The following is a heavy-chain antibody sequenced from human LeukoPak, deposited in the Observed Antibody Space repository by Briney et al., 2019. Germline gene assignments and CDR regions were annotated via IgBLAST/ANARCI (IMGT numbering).Heavy chain of an antibody. Sequence: ASVQVSCKASGYTFTSYDINWVRQATGQGLEWMGWMNPNSGNTGYAQRFQGRVNMTRNTSISTAYMELSSLRSEDTAVYYCARGSLNGDYVVYWGQGTLVTVSS. CDR3: ARGSLNGDYVVY. D-gene: IGHD4-17*01. V-gene: IGHV1-8*01. CDR1: GYTFTSYD. J-gene: IGHJ4*02. CDR2: MNPNSGNT.